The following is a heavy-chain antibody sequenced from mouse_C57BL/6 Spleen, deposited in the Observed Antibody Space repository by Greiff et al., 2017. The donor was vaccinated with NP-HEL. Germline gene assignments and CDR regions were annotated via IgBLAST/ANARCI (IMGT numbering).Heavy chain of an antibody. J-gene: IGHJ3*01. Sequence: QVQLQQSGAELVMPGASVKLSCKASGYTFTSYWMHWVKQRPGQGLEWIGEIDPSDSYTNYNQKFKGKSTLTVDKSSSTAYTQLSSLTSEDSAVYYCARTEDPTVVAPSFAYWGQGTLVTVSA. CDR2: IDPSDSYT. CDR3: ARTEDPTVVAPSFAY. D-gene: IGHD1-1*01. CDR1: GYTFTSYW. V-gene: IGHV1-69*01.